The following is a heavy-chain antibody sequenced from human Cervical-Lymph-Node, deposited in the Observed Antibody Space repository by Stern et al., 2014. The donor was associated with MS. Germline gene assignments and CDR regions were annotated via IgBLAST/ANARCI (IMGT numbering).Heavy chain of an antibody. V-gene: IGHV4-31*03. Sequence: VQLVQSGPGLVKPSQTLSLTCTVSGGPISSGGYYWSWIRQHPGKGLEWIGYIYYSGSTYYNPSLESRVTISVDTSKNQFSLKLSSVTAADTAVYYCATSVRYYDSSDYGWFDPWGQGTLVTVSS. CDR1: GGPISSGGYY. J-gene: IGHJ5*02. D-gene: IGHD3-22*01. CDR2: IYYSGST. CDR3: ATSVRYYDSSDYGWFDP.